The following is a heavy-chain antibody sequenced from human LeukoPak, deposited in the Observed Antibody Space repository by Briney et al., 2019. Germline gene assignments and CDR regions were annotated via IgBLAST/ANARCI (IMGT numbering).Heavy chain of an antibody. Sequence: PSETLSLTCTVSGGSISSGGYYWSWIRQPPGKGLEWIGYIYHSGSTYYNPSLKSRVTILVDRSKNQFSLKLSSVTAADTAVYYCARGGSGWYLFDYWGQGTLVTVSS. D-gene: IGHD6-19*01. CDR1: GGSISSGGYY. CDR2: IYHSGST. J-gene: IGHJ4*02. V-gene: IGHV4-30-2*01. CDR3: ARGGSGWYLFDY.